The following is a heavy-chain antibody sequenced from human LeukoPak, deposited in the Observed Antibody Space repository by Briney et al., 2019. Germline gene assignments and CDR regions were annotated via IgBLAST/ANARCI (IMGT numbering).Heavy chain of an antibody. V-gene: IGHV3-30*02. CDR1: GFTFSSYG. CDR3: AKLRGSGWFLEY. Sequence: GGSLRLSCAASGFTFSSYGMHWVRQAPGKGLEWVAFIRYDGSNKYYADSVKGRLTISRDNSKNTLYLQMNSLRAEDTAVYYCAKLRGSGWFLEYWGQGTLATVSS. J-gene: IGHJ4*02. CDR2: IRYDGSNK. D-gene: IGHD6-19*01.